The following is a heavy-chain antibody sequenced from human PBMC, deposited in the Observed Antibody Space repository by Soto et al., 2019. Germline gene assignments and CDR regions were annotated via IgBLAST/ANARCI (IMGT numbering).Heavy chain of an antibody. CDR1: GYSFNSYW. Sequence: XESLKSSWEGSGYSFNSYWLVWVRQMPGKGLEGMGIIYPGDSDTRYSPSFQGQVTISADKSISTAYLQWSSLKASDTAMYYCARRGGSSGWSAFIGSDYYYGMDVWGKGTTVTVS. CDR2: IYPGDSDT. CDR3: ARRGGSSGWSAFIGSDYYYGMDV. J-gene: IGHJ6*04. V-gene: IGHV5-51*01. D-gene: IGHD6-19*01.